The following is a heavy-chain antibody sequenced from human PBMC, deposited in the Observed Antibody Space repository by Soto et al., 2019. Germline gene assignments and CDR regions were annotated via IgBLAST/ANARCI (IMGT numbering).Heavy chain of an antibody. CDR2: IYPYDSDT. CDR3: ARHLVGSTRGNFDY. J-gene: IGHJ4*01. V-gene: IGHV5-51*01. CDR1: GYSFTSHW. D-gene: IGHD2-2*01. Sequence: GESLKISCKTSGYSFTSHWIGWVRQMPGKGMEWMGNIYPYDSDTRYSPSFQGQVTISADTSITTAYLQWSGLRASDTAMYFCARHLVGSTRGNFDYWGQGTLVTVSS.